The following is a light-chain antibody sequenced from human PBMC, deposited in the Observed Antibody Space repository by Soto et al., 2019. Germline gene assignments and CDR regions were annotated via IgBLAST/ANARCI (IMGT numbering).Light chain of an antibody. CDR3: QQSYSTPWT. CDR1: QSLGTY. CDR2: AAS. J-gene: IGKJ1*01. V-gene: IGKV1-39*01. Sequence: DIQMTQSPSSLSASVGDRVTITFRASQSLGTYLNWYQHKPGKAPKIIIYAASYLQGGVPSGFNGSGSGTDFTLTISSLQPEDFATYYCQQSYSTPWTFGQGTKVDIK.